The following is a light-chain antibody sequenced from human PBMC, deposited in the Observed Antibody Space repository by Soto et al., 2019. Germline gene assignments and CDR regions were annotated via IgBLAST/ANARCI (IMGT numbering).Light chain of an antibody. J-gene: IGKJ4*02. Sequence: IHMTQSPSTVSASVGESVSISCRASQDIVTYLAWYHQKPGKAPKLLIFDASTLHSGVSPRFRGSGSGSDFSLTISNLQPGDVGVYFCQHYTLSSGPFGGGTRVET. CDR2: DAS. CDR3: QHYTLSSGP. V-gene: IGKV1-5*01. CDR1: QDIVTY.